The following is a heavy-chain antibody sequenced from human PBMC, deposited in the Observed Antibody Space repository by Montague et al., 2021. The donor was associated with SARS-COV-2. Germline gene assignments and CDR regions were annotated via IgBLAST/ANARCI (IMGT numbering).Heavy chain of an antibody. V-gene: IGHV4-39*01. CDR2: IYYSGST. CDR3: ATYVSRDYYGPGETMDDVFDI. D-gene: IGHD3-22*01. Sequence: SETRSLTCTVSGGSISSSSYYWSWIRQPPGKGLEWIGSIYYSGSTYYNPSLKSRVTISVNTSKNQFSLKLSSVTAADTAVYYCATYVSRDYYGPGETMDDVFDIWGQGTMVTVSS. CDR1: GGSISSSSYY. J-gene: IGHJ3*02.